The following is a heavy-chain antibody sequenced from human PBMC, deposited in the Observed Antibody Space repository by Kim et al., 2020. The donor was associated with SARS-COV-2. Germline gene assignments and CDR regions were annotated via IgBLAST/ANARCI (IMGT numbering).Heavy chain of an antibody. CDR3: AKEKWIFMFTFGGETEGVDV. CDR1: GFTFNNFG. D-gene: IGHD3-16*01. Sequence: GGSLRLSCAASGFTFNNFGMHWVRQAPGKGLEWVALISYDGSNKYYADSLKGRFTISRDSSKNTLYLQMNSLRPEDTAVYFCAKEKWIFMFTFGGETEGVDVWGEGTTDTVSS. V-gene: IGHV3-30*18. CDR2: ISYDGSNK. J-gene: IGHJ6*02.